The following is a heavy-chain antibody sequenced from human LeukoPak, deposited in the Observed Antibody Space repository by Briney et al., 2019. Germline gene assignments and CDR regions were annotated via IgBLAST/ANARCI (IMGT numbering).Heavy chain of an antibody. CDR1: GGSISSSSYY. V-gene: IGHV4-39*07. J-gene: IGHJ2*01. CDR2: INPSGRT. Sequence: SETLSLTCTVSGGSISSSSYYWIWIRQSPEKGLEWIGEINPSGRTHYNPSLNSRVTISIDTSKNQFSLKLTSVTAADTATYYCARAYHNWYFDLWGRATLVTVSS. D-gene: IGHD2-2*01. CDR3: ARAYHNWYFDL.